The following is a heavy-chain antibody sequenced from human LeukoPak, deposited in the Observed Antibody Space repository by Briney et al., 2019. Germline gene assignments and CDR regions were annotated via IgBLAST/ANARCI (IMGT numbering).Heavy chain of an antibody. J-gene: IGHJ4*02. CDR1: GFTFSSYG. V-gene: IGHV3-23*01. CDR2: ISGSGGST. D-gene: IGHD3-22*01. Sequence: GGSLRLSCAASGFTFSSYGMSWVRQAPGKGLEWVSAISGSGGSTYYADSVKGRFTISRDNSKNTLYLQMNSLRAEDTAVYYCAKTPKSGYYSLCEYWGQGTLVTVSS. CDR3: AKTPKSGYYSLCEY.